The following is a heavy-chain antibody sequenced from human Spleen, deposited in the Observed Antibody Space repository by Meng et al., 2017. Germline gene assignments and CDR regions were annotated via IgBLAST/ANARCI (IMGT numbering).Heavy chain of an antibody. D-gene: IGHD3-22*01. V-gene: IGHV3-48*03. CDR2: ISSSGRTI. CDR1: GFTFTNLD. Sequence: GESLKISCAVSGFTFTNLDMNWVRQAPGKGLEWVSYISSSGRTIYYGDSVKGRFTISRDNAKNSLYLQMNSLRAEDTAVYYCARERGDSSGYFDWFDPWGQGTLVTVSS. J-gene: IGHJ5*02. CDR3: ARERGDSSGYFDWFDP.